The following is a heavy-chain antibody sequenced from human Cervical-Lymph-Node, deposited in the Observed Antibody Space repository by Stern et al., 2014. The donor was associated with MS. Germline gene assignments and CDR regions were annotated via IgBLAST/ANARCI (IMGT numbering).Heavy chain of an antibody. D-gene: IGHD4-11*01. CDR3: AREDYRNYSPHIDY. CDR2: ISYDGSKQ. CDR1: GFSFSSHT. J-gene: IGHJ4*02. Sequence: VQLVESGGGVVRPGRSLRLSCAASGFSFSSHTMHWVRQAPGKGLEWVTFISYDGSKQHYADSVKGRFTISRDTSKNTLSLQMNSLRVEDTALYYCAREDYRNYSPHIDYWGQGTLVTVSS. V-gene: IGHV3-30-3*01.